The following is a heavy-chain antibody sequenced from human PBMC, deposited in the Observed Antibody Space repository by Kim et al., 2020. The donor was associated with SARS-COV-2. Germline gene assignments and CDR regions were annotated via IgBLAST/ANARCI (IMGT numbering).Heavy chain of an antibody. J-gene: IGHJ4*03. D-gene: IGHD1-7*01. V-gene: IGHV3-21*06. Sequence: ASVKGRFTISRDNPNNIMFLQLDSLRPEDTAVYYCAREGRSSGRAGTYDVWGRGTLVTVSS. CDR3: AREGRSSGRAGTYDV.